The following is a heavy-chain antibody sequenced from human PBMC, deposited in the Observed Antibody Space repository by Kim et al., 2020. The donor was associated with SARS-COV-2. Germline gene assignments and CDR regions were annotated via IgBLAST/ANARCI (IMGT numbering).Heavy chain of an antibody. J-gene: IGHJ5*02. Sequence: YAQGFTGRFVFSLDTSVSTAYLQISSLKAEDTAVYYCARYQYGSGSWFDPWGQGTLVTVSS. D-gene: IGHD3-10*01. V-gene: IGHV7-4-1*02. CDR3: ARYQYGSGSWFDP.